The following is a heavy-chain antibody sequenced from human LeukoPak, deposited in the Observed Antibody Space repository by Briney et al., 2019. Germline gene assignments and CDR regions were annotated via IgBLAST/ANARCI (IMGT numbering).Heavy chain of an antibody. CDR3: ARDKTYSSSWYGYDY. J-gene: IGHJ4*02. Sequence: GGSLRLSCTASEFTFSSYWMSWVRQAPGKGLEWEANIKEDGSEKYYVDSVKGRFTISRDNARNSLYLQMNSLRAEDTAVYYCARDKTYSSSWYGYDYWGQGTLVTVSS. CDR1: EFTFSSYW. D-gene: IGHD6-13*01. CDR2: IKEDGSEK. V-gene: IGHV3-7*03.